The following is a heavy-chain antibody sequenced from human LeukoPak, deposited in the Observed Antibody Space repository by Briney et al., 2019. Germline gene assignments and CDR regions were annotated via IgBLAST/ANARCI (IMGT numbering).Heavy chain of an antibody. J-gene: IGHJ4*02. Sequence: SETLSLTCADSGYSISSGYYWGWIRQPPGKGLEWIGSIYHSGSTYYNPSLKSRVTISVDTSKNQFSLKLSSVTAADTAVYYCAVSSSFDYWGQGTLVTVSS. CDR3: AVSSSFDY. D-gene: IGHD6-13*01. CDR1: GYSISSGYY. CDR2: IYHSGST. V-gene: IGHV4-38-2*01.